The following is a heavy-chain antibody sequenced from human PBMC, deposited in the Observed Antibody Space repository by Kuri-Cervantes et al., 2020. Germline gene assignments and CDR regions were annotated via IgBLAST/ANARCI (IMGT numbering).Heavy chain of an antibody. J-gene: IGHJ6*02. CDR3: ARDPPYDILTSDRVLVMDV. CDR2: ISAYNGNT. V-gene: IGHV1-18*01. D-gene: IGHD3-9*01. CDR1: GYTFTSYG. Sequence: ASVKVSCKASGYTFTSYGISWVRQAPGQGLEWMGWISAYNGNTNYAQKLQGRVTMTTDTSTSTAYMELRSLGSDDTAVYYCARDPPYDILTSDRVLVMDVWGQGTTVTVSS.